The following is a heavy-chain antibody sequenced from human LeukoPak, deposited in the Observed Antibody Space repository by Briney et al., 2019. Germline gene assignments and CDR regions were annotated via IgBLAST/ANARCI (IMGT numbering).Heavy chain of an antibody. CDR3: ARGIIDYSGYDY. V-gene: IGHV3-66*01. D-gene: IGHD5-12*01. J-gene: IGHJ4*02. CDR2: IYYSGNT. Sequence: HPGGSLRLSCAASGFIVSGNYMSWVRQAPGKGLEWVSVIYYSGNTYYADSVRGRFTISTDNFKNTLYLQMNSLRAEDTAVYYCARGIIDYSGYDYWGQGTLVTVSS. CDR1: GFIVSGNY.